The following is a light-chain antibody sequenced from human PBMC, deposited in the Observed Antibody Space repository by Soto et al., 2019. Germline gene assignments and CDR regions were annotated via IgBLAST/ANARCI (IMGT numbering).Light chain of an antibody. CDR3: QQRSNWLT. CDR2: GAS. J-gene: IGKJ4*01. CDR1: QSVSSSY. V-gene: IGKV3D-20*02. Sequence: IGLTQSPGTLSLSQGERATLSCRASQSVSSSYLAWYQQKPGQAPRLLIYGASSRATGIPDRFSGSGSGTDFTLTISRLEPEDFAVYYCQQRSNWLTFGGGTKVDIK.